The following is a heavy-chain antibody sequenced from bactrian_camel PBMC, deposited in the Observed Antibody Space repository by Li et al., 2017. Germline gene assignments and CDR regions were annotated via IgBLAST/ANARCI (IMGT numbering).Heavy chain of an antibody. Sequence: VQLVESGGGLVQPGGSLRLSCAASGFTFSSHDMSWVRQAPGKGLEWVSAINGEDTTYYSDSVKGRFTISRDNARNMVYLQLNSLKIDDSAMYYCANLDGHYWGQGTQVTVS. J-gene: IGHJ4*01. D-gene: IGHD7*01. CDR2: INGEDTT. CDR1: GFTFSSHD. CDR3: ANLDGHY. V-gene: IGHV3S40*01.